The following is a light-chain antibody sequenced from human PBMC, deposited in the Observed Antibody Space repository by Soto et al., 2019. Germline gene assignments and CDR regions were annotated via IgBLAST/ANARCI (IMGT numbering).Light chain of an antibody. CDR3: QQYNTWPLIT. CDR2: GAS. V-gene: IGKV3D-15*01. Sequence: EIVLTQSPATLSLSPGERATLSCRASQSVSSYLAWYQQKPGQAPRLLISGASKRATGIPDRFSGSGSGTEFTLTISSLQSEDFAVYYCQQYNTWPLITFGQGPRLEIK. J-gene: IGKJ5*01. CDR1: QSVSSY.